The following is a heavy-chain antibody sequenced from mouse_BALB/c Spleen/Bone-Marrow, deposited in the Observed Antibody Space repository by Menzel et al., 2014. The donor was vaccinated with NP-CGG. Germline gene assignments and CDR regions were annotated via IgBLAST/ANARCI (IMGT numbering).Heavy chain of an antibody. CDR2: ISSGGSYT. CDR1: GFTFSNYG. Sequence: EVNLVEPGGDLVKPGGSLKLSCAASGFTFSNYGMSWVRQTPDKRLEWVATISSGGSYTYFPDSVKGRFTISRDNAKNTLYLQMNSLKSEDASMYYCARLTPDYAMDYWGQGTSVTISS. V-gene: IGHV5-6*01. CDR3: ARLTPDYAMDY. D-gene: IGHD1-3*01. J-gene: IGHJ4*01.